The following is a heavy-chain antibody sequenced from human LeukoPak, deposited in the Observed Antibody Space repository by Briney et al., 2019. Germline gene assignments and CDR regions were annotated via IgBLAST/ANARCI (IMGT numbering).Heavy chain of an antibody. CDR3: ARDREQQLDDYYYYGMDV. CDR2: IWYDGSNK. V-gene: IGHV3-33*01. J-gene: IGHJ6*02. D-gene: IGHD6-13*01. CDR1: GSTFSSYG. Sequence: GGSLRLSCAASGSTFSSYGMHWVRQAPGKGLEWVAVIWYDGSNKYYADSVKGRFTISRDNSKNTLYLQMNSLRAEDTAVYYCARDREQQLDDYYYYGMDVWGQGTTVTVSS.